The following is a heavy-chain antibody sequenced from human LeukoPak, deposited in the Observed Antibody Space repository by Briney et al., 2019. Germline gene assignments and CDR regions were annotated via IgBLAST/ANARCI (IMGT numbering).Heavy chain of an antibody. D-gene: IGHD6-13*01. Sequence: PGRSLRLSCAASGFTFDDYAMHWVRQAPGKGLEWVSGISWNSGSIGYADSVKGRFTISRDNAKNSLYLQMNSLRAEDTALYYCAKDIAAAAVAFDIWGQGTMVTVSS. V-gene: IGHV3-9*01. J-gene: IGHJ3*02. CDR3: AKDIAAAAVAFDI. CDR2: ISWNSGSI. CDR1: GFTFDDYA.